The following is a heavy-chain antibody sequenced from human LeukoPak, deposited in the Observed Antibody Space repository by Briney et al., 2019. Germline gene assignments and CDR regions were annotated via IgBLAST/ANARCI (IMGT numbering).Heavy chain of an antibody. CDR1: GFTVSSNY. D-gene: IGHD2-2*01. J-gene: IGHJ4*02. CDR3: ARELGYCSSTSCQASHFDY. V-gene: IGHV3-53*01. Sequence: GGSLRLSCAASGFTVSSNYMSWVRQAPGKGLEWVSVIYSGGSTYYADSVKGRFTISRDNSKNTLYLQMNSLRAEDTAVYYCARELGYCSSTSCQASHFDYWGQGTLVTVSS. CDR2: IYSGGST.